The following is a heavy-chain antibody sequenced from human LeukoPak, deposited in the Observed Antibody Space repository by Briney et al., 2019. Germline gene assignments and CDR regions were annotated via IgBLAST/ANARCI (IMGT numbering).Heavy chain of an antibody. V-gene: IGHV3-23*01. J-gene: IGHJ4*02. CDR3: AKKSTDGYNPFDY. Sequence: GGSLRLSCAASGFTFSRYAMSWVRQAPGKGLEWVCGISSSGESPYYADSVKGRFTIPRNNSKNTLYLEINRRRDEDTAVYYCAKKSTDGYNPFDYLGQGTLVTASS. CDR1: GFTFSRYA. CDR2: ISSSGESP. D-gene: IGHD5-24*01.